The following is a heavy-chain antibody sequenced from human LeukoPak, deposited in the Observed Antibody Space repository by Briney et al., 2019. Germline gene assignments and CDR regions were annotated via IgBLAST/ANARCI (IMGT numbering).Heavy chain of an antibody. J-gene: IGHJ2*01. V-gene: IGHV3-7*01. CDR3: ARRIAGTATGGYFEP. Sequence: GGALRLSCVASGLTFSSYWMSGVRQAPGKGLEWVANITQDGGEEYYVDSVVGRFTISRDNAKNSLYLQMNSLRADDTAVYYCARRIAGTATGGYFEPWGRGTLVSVSS. CDR2: ITQDGGEE. D-gene: IGHD6-13*01. CDR1: GLTFSSYW.